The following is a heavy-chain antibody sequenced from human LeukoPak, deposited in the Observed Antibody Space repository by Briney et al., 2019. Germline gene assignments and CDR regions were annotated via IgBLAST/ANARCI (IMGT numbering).Heavy chain of an antibody. CDR1: GGSISSYY. V-gene: IGHV4-59*08. J-gene: IGHJ4*02. CDR2: IYYSGST. Sequence: NSSETLSLTCTVSGGSISSYYWSWIRQPPGKGLEWIGYIYYSGSTNYNPSLKSRVTISVDTSKNQFSLKLSSVTAADTAVYYCARHPSKSPNIAVAGTIDYWGQGTLVTVSS. CDR3: ARHPSKSPNIAVAGTIDY. D-gene: IGHD6-19*01.